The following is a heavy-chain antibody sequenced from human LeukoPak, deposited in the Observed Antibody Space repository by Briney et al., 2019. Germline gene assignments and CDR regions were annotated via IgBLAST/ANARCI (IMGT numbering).Heavy chain of an antibody. V-gene: IGHV3-53*01. Sequence: GGSLRLSCAASGFTVSSNYMSWVRQAPGKGLKWVSVIYSGGSTHYADSVKGRFTISRDNSKNTLYLQMNSLRTEDTAVYYCARSYYYYGMDVWGQGTTVTVSS. CDR3: ARSYYYYGMDV. CDR1: GFTVSSNY. J-gene: IGHJ6*02. CDR2: IYSGGST.